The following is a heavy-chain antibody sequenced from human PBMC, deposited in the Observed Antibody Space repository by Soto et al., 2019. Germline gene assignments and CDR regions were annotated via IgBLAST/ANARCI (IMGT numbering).Heavy chain of an antibody. CDR3: ATWVDYGDFEGFDF. D-gene: IGHD4-17*01. CDR1: GYSFTDYK. J-gene: IGHJ4*02. Sequence: ASVKVSCKTSGYSFTDYKLHWVRQAPGQGLEWMGWVDPSGGGSNSAQKFQGSVTMTWDTSITTAYLDLTRLTTNDTATYFCATWVDYGDFEGFDFWGQGTLVTVSS. CDR2: VDPSGGGS. V-gene: IGHV1-2*04.